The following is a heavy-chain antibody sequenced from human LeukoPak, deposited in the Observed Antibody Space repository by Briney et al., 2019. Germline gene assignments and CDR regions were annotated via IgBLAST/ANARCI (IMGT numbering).Heavy chain of an antibody. Sequence: PGGSLRLSCAASGFTFSSYAMSWVRQAPGKGLEWVSAISGSGGSTYYADSVKGRLTISRDNSKNTLYLQMNSLRAEDTAVYYCANPVWVGATTYYWGQGTLVTVSS. CDR2: ISGSGGST. J-gene: IGHJ4*02. D-gene: IGHD1-26*01. CDR1: GFTFSSYA. CDR3: ANPVWVGATTYY. V-gene: IGHV3-23*01.